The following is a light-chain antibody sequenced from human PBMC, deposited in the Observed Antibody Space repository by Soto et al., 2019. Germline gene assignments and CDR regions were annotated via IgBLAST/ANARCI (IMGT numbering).Light chain of an antibody. CDR1: QSISSW. J-gene: IGKJ1*01. V-gene: IGKV1-5*03. CDR3: QQYYSYPWT. CDR2: KAS. Sequence: DIQMTQSPSTLSASVGDRVTITCRASQSISSWLAWYQQKPGKAPKGLIYKASTLESGAPSRFSGSGSGTEFTLTISSLQPDDFATYYCQQYYSYPWTFDQGTKVETK.